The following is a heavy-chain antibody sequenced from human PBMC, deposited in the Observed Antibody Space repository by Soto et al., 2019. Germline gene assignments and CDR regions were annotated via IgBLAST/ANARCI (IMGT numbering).Heavy chain of an antibody. J-gene: IGHJ5*02. V-gene: IGHV1-69*13. CDR2: IIPIFGTA. CDR1: GYTFTSYG. D-gene: IGHD3-10*01. Sequence: QVQLVQSGAEVKEPGASVRVSCKASGYTFTSYGISWVRQAPGQGLEWMGGIIPIFGTANYAQKFQGRVTITADESTSTAYMELSSLRSEDTAVYYCASRITMVRGVIIRGSWFDPWGQGTLVTVSS. CDR3: ASRITMVRGVIIRGSWFDP.